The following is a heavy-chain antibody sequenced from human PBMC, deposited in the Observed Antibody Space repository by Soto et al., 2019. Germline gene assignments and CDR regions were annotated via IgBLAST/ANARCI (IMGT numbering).Heavy chain of an antibody. CDR2: LIGGHYGT. D-gene: IGHD3-10*01. CDR1: GFTLQNYA. V-gene: IGHV3-23*01. Sequence: GGSLRLSCTASGFTLQNYAMAWVRQAPGKGLEWVSTLIGGHYGTAYSYSVKGRLTVSRDNSKNCLYLQMNSLGVEDTAMYFCAKGKSTGDIDWFDPWGQGSLVTVSS. CDR3: AKGKSTGDIDWFDP. J-gene: IGHJ5*02.